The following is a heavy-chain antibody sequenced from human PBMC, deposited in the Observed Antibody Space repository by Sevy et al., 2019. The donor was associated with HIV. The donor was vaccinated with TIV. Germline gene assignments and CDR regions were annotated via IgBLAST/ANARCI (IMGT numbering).Heavy chain of an antibody. CDR2: IKEDGSEQ. CDR3: ARAGIFDY. Sequence: GGSLRLSCAACGFTFSSYWMSWVRQAPGKGLEWVANIKEDGSEQNYLDSVKGRFTISRDNAKSSLLLEMNTLRAEDTAVYDCARAGIFDYWGQGNLVTVSS. CDR1: GFTFSSYW. V-gene: IGHV3-7*01. D-gene: IGHD2-21*01. J-gene: IGHJ4*02.